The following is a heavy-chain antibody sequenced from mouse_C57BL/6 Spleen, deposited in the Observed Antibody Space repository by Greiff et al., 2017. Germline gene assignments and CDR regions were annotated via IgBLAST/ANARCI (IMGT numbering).Heavy chain of an antibody. CDR3: ARSPSGIWFAY. J-gene: IGHJ3*01. D-gene: IGHD4-1*01. V-gene: IGHV1-50*01. CDR1: GYTFTSYW. Sequence: QVQLQQPGAELVKPGASVKLSCKASGYTFTSYWMQWVKQRPGQGLEWIGEIDPSDSYTNYNQKFKGKATLTVDTSSSTAYMQLSSLTSEDSAVYYCARSPSGIWFAYWGQGTLVTVSA. CDR2: IDPSDSYT.